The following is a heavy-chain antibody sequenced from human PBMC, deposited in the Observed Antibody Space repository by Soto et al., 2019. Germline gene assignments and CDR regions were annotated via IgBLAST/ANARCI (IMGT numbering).Heavy chain of an antibody. V-gene: IGHV3-7*04. CDR1: GFPLATYW. CDR2: IKPVGGEK. Sequence: VQLVESGGGLVQRGGSLRLSCAASGFPLATYWMTWVRQAPGKGLAWVANIKPVGGEKTYLDSVKGRFTISRDDAENSRLLQMNSLRAEDTGVYYCARVAYRWNGKDYWGRGTLVTVSS. CDR3: ARVAYRWNGKDY. J-gene: IGHJ4*02. D-gene: IGHD1-1*01.